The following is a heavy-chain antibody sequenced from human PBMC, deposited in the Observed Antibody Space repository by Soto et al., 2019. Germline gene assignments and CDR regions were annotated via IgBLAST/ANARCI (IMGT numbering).Heavy chain of an antibody. CDR1: GFTFSSYG. V-gene: IGHV3-30*18. D-gene: IGHD1-20*01. CDR2: ISYDGSNK. J-gene: IGHJ6*02. Sequence: GGSLRLSCAASGFTFSSYGMHWVRQAPGKGLEWVAVISYDGSNKYYADSVKGRFTISRDNSKNTLYLQMNSLRAEDTAVYYCAKEESGITATERPPYYPSYGMDVWGPATTVTGSS. CDR3: AKEESGITATERPPYYPSYGMDV.